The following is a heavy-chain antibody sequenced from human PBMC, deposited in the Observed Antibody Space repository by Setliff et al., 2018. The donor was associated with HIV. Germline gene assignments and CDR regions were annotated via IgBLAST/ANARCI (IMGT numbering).Heavy chain of an antibody. Sequence: SVKVSCKASGGPFSNYAFSWVRQAPGQGLEWMGGLIPIVDITKSTQKFRDRVTFTADESTKTAQMELSGLTFEDTAVYYCAKGPNFEDAFDIWGQGTVVTVSS. CDR1: GGPFSNYA. CDR2: LIPIVDIT. D-gene: IGHD2-8*01. CDR3: AKGPNFEDAFDI. V-gene: IGHV1-69*10. J-gene: IGHJ3*02.